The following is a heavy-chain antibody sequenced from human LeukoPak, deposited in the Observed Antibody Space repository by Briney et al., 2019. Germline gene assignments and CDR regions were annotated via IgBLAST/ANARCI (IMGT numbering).Heavy chain of an antibody. V-gene: IGHV5-51*01. Sequence: SGESLKISCRGSGYSFTSYWIGWVRQMPGKGLEWMGIIYPGDSDTRYSPSFQGQVTISADKSISTAYLQWSSLKASDTAMYYCARAYCGGDCPFDDYYYYMDVWGKGTTVTVSS. J-gene: IGHJ6*03. D-gene: IGHD2-21*01. CDR3: ARAYCGGDCPFDDYYYYMDV. CDR2: IYPGDSDT. CDR1: GYSFTSYW.